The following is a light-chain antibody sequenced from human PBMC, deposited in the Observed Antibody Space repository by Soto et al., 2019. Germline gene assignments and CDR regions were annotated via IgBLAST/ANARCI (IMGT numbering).Light chain of an antibody. CDR1: QNINNY. J-gene: IGKJ5*01. CDR3: QQYYSYPIT. V-gene: IGKV1-33*01. CDR2: DAS. Sequence: DIQMTQSPSSLSASLGDRVTITCQASQNINNYLNWYQQKPGRAPKLLIYDASNLEAGVPSRFRGSGSGTDFTFTISRLQPEDFATYYCQQYYSYPITFGQGTRLEI.